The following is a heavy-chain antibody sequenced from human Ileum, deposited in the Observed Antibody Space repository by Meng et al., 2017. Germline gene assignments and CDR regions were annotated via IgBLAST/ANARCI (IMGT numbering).Heavy chain of an antibody. Sequence: GRLGGAGGGVVRPWGSLKLSCSVSGVSFCDSDIHWVRQASGKGLEWVGRIGTKPKSYAAAYAASVRGRFTISRDDSKNTAYLQMNSLKTEDTAVYYCTIYTSGHIRGQGTMVTVSS. D-gene: IGHD6-19*01. CDR1: GVSFCDSD. CDR2: IGTKPKSYAA. J-gene: IGHJ3*02. V-gene: IGHV3-73*02. CDR3: TIYTSGHI.